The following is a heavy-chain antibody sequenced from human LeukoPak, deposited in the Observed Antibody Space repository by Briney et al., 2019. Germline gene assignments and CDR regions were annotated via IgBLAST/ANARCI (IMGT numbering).Heavy chain of an antibody. CDR1: GDSISSSSYY. Sequence: SETLSLTCTVSGDSISSSSYYWGWIPQPPGKGLEWIGTDYYSGSTYYNPSLKSRVTISVDTSKNHFSLTLSSVTAADTAVYYCARHLAAASGFYGVDVWGQGTTVTVSS. V-gene: IGHV4-39*01. J-gene: IGHJ6*02. CDR2: DYYSGST. D-gene: IGHD6-13*01. CDR3: ARHLAAASGFYGVDV.